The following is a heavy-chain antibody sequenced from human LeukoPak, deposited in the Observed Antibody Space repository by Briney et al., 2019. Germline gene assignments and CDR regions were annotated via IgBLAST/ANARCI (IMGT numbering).Heavy chain of an antibody. J-gene: IGHJ4*02. V-gene: IGHV1-2*02. CDR1: GHTFTGYY. CDR2: INSNSGGT. D-gene: IGHD6-6*01. Sequence: GASVKVSCKASGHTFTGYYMHWMRQAPGQGLEWMGWINSNSGGTSYAQKFQGRVTLTRDTPARTAFMELNRLTSDDTAVYYCARTSIAARRADFDYWGQGTVVTVSS. CDR3: ARTSIAARRADFDY.